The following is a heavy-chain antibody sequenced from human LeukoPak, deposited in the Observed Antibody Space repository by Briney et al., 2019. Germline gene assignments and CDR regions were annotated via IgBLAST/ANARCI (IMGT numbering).Heavy chain of an antibody. D-gene: IGHD5-24*01. Sequence: SETLSLTCAVSGGSISSSNWWNWVRQPPGKGLEWIGSIYYSGSTYYNPSLKSRVTISVGTSKNQFSLKLSSVTAADTAVYYRARVEMATTGYYYYYMDVWGKGTTVTVSS. J-gene: IGHJ6*03. CDR3: ARVEMATTGYYYYYMDV. CDR2: IYYSGST. V-gene: IGHV4-4*02. CDR1: GGSISSSNW.